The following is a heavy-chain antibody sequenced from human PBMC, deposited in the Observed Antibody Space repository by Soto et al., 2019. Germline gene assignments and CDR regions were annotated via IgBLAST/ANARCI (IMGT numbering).Heavy chain of an antibody. CDR2: IYHSGST. CDR3: ARGPDMDY. CDR1: CGPISRGVY. Sequence: LSRPLRISCGPISRGVYDGRWVRQPQGKGLEWIGEIYHSGSTNYNPSLKSRVTISVDKSKNQFSLKLSSVTAADTAVYYWARGPDMDYWGQGTLVTVSS. V-gene: IGHV4-4*02. J-gene: IGHJ4*02.